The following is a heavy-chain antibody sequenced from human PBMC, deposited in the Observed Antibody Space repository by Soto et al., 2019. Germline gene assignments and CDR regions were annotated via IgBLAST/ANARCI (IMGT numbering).Heavy chain of an antibody. Sequence: NPSETLSLTCTVSGYSIRSGSYWAWIRQPPGKGPEWIASIYHGGTTFYNPSLKSRITISVDTSNNQFSLKLTSVTAADTAVYYCARVHVMVVAGSTFDYWGHGTLVTAPQ. CDR1: GYSIRSGSY. J-gene: IGHJ4*01. V-gene: IGHV4-38-2*02. CDR3: ARVHVMVVAGSTFDY. CDR2: IYHGGTT. D-gene: IGHD6-19*01.